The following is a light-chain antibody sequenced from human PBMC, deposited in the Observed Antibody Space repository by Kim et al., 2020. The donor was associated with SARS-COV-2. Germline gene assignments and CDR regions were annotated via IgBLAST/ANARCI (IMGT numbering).Light chain of an antibody. Sequence: QRVTTYSSSSSANDGRSAVTWYHHPPGTAPKLIFYSNNRRPSGVPDRFSGSKSGTSAFLAISDLQSDDEADYHCEAWDDILHGPVFGGGTQLTVL. J-gene: IGLJ3*02. CDR3: EAWDDILHGPV. CDR2: SNN. V-gene: IGLV1-44*01. CDR1: SANDGRSA.